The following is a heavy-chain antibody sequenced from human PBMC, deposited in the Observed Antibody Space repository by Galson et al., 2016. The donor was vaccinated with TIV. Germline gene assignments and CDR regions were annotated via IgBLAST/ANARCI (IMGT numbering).Heavy chain of an antibody. Sequence: QSGAEVKKPGESLRISCKSSGYSFTSSWIAWVRLLPGKGLQWVGIMYPADSDVRYSPSFEGQVTISPDASISTAYLQWSRLEASDTAIYYCARAPGYSGYSYGYLDDWGQGTLVTVSS. J-gene: IGHJ4*02. D-gene: IGHD5-18*01. V-gene: IGHV5-51*03. CDR3: ARAPGYSGYSYGYLDD. CDR1: GYSFTSSW. CDR2: MYPADSDV.